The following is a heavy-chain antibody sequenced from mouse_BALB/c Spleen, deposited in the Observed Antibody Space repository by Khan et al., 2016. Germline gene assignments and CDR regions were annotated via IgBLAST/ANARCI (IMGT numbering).Heavy chain of an antibody. CDR1: GFDFSRYW. J-gene: IGHJ4*01. CDR2: INPDSSTI. V-gene: IGHV4-1*02. CDR3: ARNDYYAMDF. Sequence: EVKLLESGGGLVQPGGSLKLPCAASGFDFSRYWMSWVRQAPGKGLEWIGEINPDSSTITYTPSLKAKFIISRDNAKNTLYLQMSKVRSEDTALYYCARNDYYAMDFGGQGTSVTVSS.